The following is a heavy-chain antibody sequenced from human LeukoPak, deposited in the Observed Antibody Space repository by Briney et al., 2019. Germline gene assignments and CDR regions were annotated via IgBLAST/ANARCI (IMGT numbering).Heavy chain of an antibody. D-gene: IGHD5-12*01. CDR3: ARGGRWLESYMDV. CDR1: GGTFSSYA. Sequence: GASVKVSFKASGGTFSSYAISWVRQAPGQGLEWMGRIIPNSGGTNYAQKFQGRVTMTRDTSISTAYMELSRLRSDDTAVYYCARGGRWLESYMDVWGKGTTVTVSS. CDR2: IIPNSGGT. V-gene: IGHV1-2*02. J-gene: IGHJ6*03.